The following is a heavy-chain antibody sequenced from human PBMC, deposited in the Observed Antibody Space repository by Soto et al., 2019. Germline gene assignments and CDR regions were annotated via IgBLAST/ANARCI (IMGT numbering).Heavy chain of an antibody. CDR3: ARDLSGPFDY. J-gene: IGHJ4*02. V-gene: IGHV3-74*01. Sequence: GGSLRLSCAASVFTFSNYWMHWVRQGPGEGLVWVSHINSDGSSTNYADSVRGRFIISRDNAENTLYLQMNSLRAEDTAVYYCARDLSGPFDYWGQGTLVTVPQ. CDR1: VFTFSNYW. CDR2: INSDGSST.